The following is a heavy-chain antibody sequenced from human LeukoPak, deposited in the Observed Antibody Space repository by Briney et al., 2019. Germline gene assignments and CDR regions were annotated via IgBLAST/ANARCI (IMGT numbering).Heavy chain of an antibody. V-gene: IGHV1-69*01. CDR3: ARTPPYQLPSDDAFDI. Sequence: SVKVSCKASGGTFSIYAISWVRQAPEQGLEWMGRIIPIFGTANYAQKFQGRVTITADESTSTAYMELSSLRSEDTAVYYCARTPPYQLPSDDAFDIWGQGTMVTVSS. CDR1: GGTFSIYA. CDR2: IIPIFGTA. J-gene: IGHJ3*02. D-gene: IGHD2-2*01.